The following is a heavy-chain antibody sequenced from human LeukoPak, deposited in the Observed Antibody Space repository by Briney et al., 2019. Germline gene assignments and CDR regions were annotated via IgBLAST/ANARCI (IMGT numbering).Heavy chain of an antibody. CDR2: IWYDGSNK. CDR1: GFTFSSYD. Sequence: RSLRLSCAASGFTFSSYDMHWVRQAPGKGLEWVALIWYDGSNKYYADSVKGRFTISRDNSKNTLYLQMNSLRAEDTAVYYCVGQLGNSGHTGWGQGTLVTVSS. D-gene: IGHD5-12*01. V-gene: IGHV3-33*01. CDR3: VGQLGNSGHTG. J-gene: IGHJ4*02.